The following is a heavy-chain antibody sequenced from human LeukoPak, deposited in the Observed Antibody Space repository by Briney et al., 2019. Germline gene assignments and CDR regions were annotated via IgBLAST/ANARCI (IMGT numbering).Heavy chain of an antibody. CDR3: AKEPKQYSYGPTHMDV. Sequence: GGSLRLSCAASGFTFSSYGMHWVRQAPGKGLEWVAVISYDGSNKYYADSVKGRFTISRDNSKNTLYLQMNSLRAEDTAVYYCAKEPKQYSYGPTHMDVWGKGTTVTVSS. CDR1: GFTFSSYG. V-gene: IGHV3-30*18. D-gene: IGHD5-18*01. CDR2: ISYDGSNK. J-gene: IGHJ6*03.